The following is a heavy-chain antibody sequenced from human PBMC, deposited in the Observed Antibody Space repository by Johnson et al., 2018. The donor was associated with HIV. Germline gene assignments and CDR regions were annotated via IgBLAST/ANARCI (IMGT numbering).Heavy chain of an antibody. D-gene: IGHD2-2*01. CDR3: ARETRYDAFDS. CDR1: GFTFSSYA. CDR2: ISGSGGST. Sequence: VQLVESGGALVQPGGSLRLSCEVSGFTFSSYAMSWVRQAPGKGLEWVSAISGSGGSTYYADSVKGRFTISSDNAKNSLYLQMNSLRAEDTVMYYCARETRYDAFDSWGQGTLVIVSS. J-gene: IGHJ3*02. V-gene: IGHV3-23*04.